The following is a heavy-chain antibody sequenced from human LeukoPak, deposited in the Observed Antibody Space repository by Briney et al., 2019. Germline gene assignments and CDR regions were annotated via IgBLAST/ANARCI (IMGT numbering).Heavy chain of an antibody. Sequence: ASVKVSCRASGYTFTRHYIYWMRQTPGQGLEWMGWISAYNGNTNYAQKLQGRVTMTTDTSTSTAYMELRSLRSDDTAVYYCARGGVAGTSHYYYYMDVWGKGTTVTISS. CDR2: ISAYNGNT. D-gene: IGHD6-19*01. CDR3: ARGGVAGTSHYYYYMDV. CDR1: GYTFTRHY. V-gene: IGHV1-18*04. J-gene: IGHJ6*03.